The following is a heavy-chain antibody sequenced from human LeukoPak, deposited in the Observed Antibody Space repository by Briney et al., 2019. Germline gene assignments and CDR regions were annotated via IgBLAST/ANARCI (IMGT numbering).Heavy chain of an antibody. V-gene: IGHV3-48*04. CDR1: GFTFSSYS. Sequence: GGSLRLSCAASGFTFSSYSMNWVRQAPGKGLEWVSYISSSSSTIYYADSVKGRFTISRDNADNSVSLQMSSLRADDTAVYFCARDKSGSYDYWGQGTLVTVSS. D-gene: IGHD1-26*01. CDR3: ARDKSGSYDY. CDR2: ISSSSSTI. J-gene: IGHJ4*02.